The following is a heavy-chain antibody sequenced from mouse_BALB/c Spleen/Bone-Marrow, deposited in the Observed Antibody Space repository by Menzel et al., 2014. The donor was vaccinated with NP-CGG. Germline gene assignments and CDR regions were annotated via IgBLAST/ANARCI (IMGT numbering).Heavy chain of an antibody. CDR3: ARREYDYDVFAY. J-gene: IGHJ3*01. V-gene: IGHV5-6-2*01. CDR1: GFTFSSYY. D-gene: IGHD2-4*01. Sequence: EVQLVESGGGLVKLGGSLKLSCAASGFTFSSYYMSWVRQTPEKRLELVAAINSSGGSTYYPDTVKGRFTISRDNAKNTLYLQMSSLKSEDTALYYCARREYDYDVFAYWGQGTLVTVSA. CDR2: INSSGGST.